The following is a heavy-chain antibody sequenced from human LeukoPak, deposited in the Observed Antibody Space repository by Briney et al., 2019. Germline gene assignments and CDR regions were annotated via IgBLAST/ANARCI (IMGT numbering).Heavy chain of an antibody. CDR1: GASISSYH. Sequence: SETLSLTCTVSGASISSYHWSWIRQPPGKGLEWIGYIYYSGSTNYNPSLKSRVTISVDTSKNQFSLRLSSVTAADTAVYYCARASFWESPINWFAPWGQGTLVTVSS. V-gene: IGHV4-59*01. D-gene: IGHD3-16*01. J-gene: IGHJ5*02. CDR2: IYYSGST. CDR3: ARASFWESPINWFAP.